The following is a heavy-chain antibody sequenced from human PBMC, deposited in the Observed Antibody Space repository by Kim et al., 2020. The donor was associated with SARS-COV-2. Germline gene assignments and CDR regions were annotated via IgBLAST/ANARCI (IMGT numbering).Heavy chain of an antibody. CDR3: AVAAAGIIWFDP. V-gene: IGHV4-61*01. D-gene: IGHD6-13*01. CDR1: GGSVSSGSYY. CDR2: IYYSGST. J-gene: IGHJ5*02. Sequence: SETLSLTCTVSGGSVSSGSYYWSWIRQPPGKGLEWIGYIYYSGSTNYNPSLKSRVTISVDTSKNQFSLKLSSVTAADTAVYYCAVAAAGIIWFDPWGQGTLVTVSS.